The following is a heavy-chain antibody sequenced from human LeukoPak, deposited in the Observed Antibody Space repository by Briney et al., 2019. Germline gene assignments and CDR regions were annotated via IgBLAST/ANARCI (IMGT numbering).Heavy chain of an antibody. V-gene: IGHV1-2*02. Sequence: GASVKVSCKASGYAFTGYYMHWVRQAPGQGLEWMGWINPNSGGTNYAQKFQGRVTMTRDTSISTAYMELSRLRSDDTAVYYCARDFGEVGSIAVAGTGYWGQGTLVTVSS. CDR1: GYAFTGYY. CDR3: ARDFGEVGSIAVAGTGY. J-gene: IGHJ4*02. D-gene: IGHD6-19*01. CDR2: INPNSGGT.